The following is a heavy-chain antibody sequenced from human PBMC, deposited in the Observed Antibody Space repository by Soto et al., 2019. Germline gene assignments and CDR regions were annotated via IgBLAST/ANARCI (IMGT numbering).Heavy chain of an antibody. CDR1: GYTFTVYY. D-gene: IGHD6-6*01. CDR2: INPKSGGT. V-gene: IGHV1-2*02. CDR3: ASAHLGFYSSSWTKGFYFDF. J-gene: IGHJ4*02. Sequence: ASVKVSCKASGYTFTVYYMHWVRQAPGQGLEWMGWINPKSGGTMYPQKFQGRVTMTWDTSISTAYMALTRLRSDDTAVYYCASAHLGFYSSSWTKGFYFDFWGQGTLVTVSS.